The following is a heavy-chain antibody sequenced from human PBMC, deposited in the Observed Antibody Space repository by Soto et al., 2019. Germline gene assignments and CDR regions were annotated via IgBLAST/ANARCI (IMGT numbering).Heavy chain of an antibody. CDR2: IYTTGST. Sequence: PSETLSLTCTVSGGSIKNYYWIWIRQPAGKGLEWIGRIYTTGSTNYNPSLKGRVTMSIDTSENQFSLRLNSVTAADTAVYYCARDNYYDSNNWFDPWGQGTLVTVSS. D-gene: IGHD3-22*01. J-gene: IGHJ5*02. V-gene: IGHV4-4*07. CDR3: ARDNYYDSNNWFDP. CDR1: GGSIKNYY.